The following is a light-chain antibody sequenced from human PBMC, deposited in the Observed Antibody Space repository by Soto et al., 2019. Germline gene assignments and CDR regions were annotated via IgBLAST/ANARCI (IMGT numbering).Light chain of an antibody. CDR3: QSYDRSLRTYV. CDR1: SSNIGAGYD. V-gene: IGLV1-40*01. Sequence: QSVLTQPPSVTGAPGQRDTISCSGSSSNIGAGYDVNWYRQLPGTAPKLLIYGNSDRPSGVPDRFSGSKSGTSASLAITGLQAEDEADYFCQSYDRSLRTYVFGTGTKVTVL. CDR2: GNS. J-gene: IGLJ1*01.